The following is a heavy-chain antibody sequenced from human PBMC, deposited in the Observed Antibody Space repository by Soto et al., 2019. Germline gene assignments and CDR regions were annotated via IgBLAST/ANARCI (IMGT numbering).Heavy chain of an antibody. CDR2: VYPGDSDT. Sequence: EVQLVQSGAEVKKRGESLKISCKGSGYTFTNYWIGWVRQMPGKGLEWMGIVYPGDSDTRYNPSFQGQVTISADKSITTAYLQWSSLTASDTAIYYCARRGPAEEWFDPWGQGTLVTVSS. V-gene: IGHV5-51*01. J-gene: IGHJ5*02. CDR1: GYTFTNYW. CDR3: ARRGPAEEWFDP. D-gene: IGHD2-2*01.